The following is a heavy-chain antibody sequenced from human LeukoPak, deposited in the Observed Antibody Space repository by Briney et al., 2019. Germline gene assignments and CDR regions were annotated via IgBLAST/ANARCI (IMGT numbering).Heavy chain of an antibody. CDR2: MSAVGGST. J-gene: IGHJ6*03. V-gene: IGHV3-23*01. Sequence: PGGSLRLSCAASGIIYSDYAMTWVRQAPGKGLEWVSGMSAVGGSTYYVDSLKGRFTISRDTSKNTLYLQMNSLTAEDTAVYYCAKDRSSSCYPRDMDVWGKGTTVTVSS. CDR3: AKDRSSSCYPRDMDV. CDR1: GIIYSDYA. D-gene: IGHD6-13*01.